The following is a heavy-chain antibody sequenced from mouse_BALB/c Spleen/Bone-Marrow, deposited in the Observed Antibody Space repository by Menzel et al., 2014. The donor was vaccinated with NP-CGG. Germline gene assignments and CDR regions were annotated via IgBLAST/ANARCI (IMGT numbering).Heavy chain of an antibody. CDR3: AREGYDYDWFAY. V-gene: IGHV1-80*01. J-gene: IGHJ3*01. Sequence: QVQLQQPGAELVRPGSSVKISCKASGYAFSSYWMNWVKQRPGQGLEWIGQIYPEDGDTNYNGKFKGKATLTADKSSSTAYMQLSSLTSEDSAVYFCAREGYDYDWFAYWGQGTLVTVSA. CDR1: GYAFSSYW. D-gene: IGHD2-4*01. CDR2: IYPEDGDT.